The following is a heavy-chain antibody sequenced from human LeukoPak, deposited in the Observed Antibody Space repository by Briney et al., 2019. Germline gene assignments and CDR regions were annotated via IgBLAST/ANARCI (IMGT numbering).Heavy chain of an antibody. CDR3: ARGSTIYGVVRAVLFDY. CDR2: IKQDGSEK. D-gene: IGHD3-3*01. V-gene: IGHV3-7*01. CDR1: GFTFSSYW. Sequence: PGGSLRLSCAASGFTFSSYWMSWVRQAPGKGLEWVANIKQDGSEKYYVDSVKGRFTISRDNAKNSLYLQMNSLRAEDTAVYYCARGSTIYGVVRAVLFDYWGQGTLVTVSS. J-gene: IGHJ4*02.